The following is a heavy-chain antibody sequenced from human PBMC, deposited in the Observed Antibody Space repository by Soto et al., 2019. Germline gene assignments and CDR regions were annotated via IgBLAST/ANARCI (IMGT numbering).Heavy chain of an antibody. CDR1: GGSISSSSYY. CDR3: ARGYGSAFDI. J-gene: IGHJ3*02. Sequence: PSETLSVTCTVSGGSISSSSYYWGWIRQAPGKGLEWIGNIYYSGSTNYNPSLKSRVTISVDTSKNQFSLKLSSVTAADTAVYYCARGYGSAFDIWGQGTMVTVSS. V-gene: IGHV4-39*07. D-gene: IGHD3-10*01. CDR2: IYYSGST.